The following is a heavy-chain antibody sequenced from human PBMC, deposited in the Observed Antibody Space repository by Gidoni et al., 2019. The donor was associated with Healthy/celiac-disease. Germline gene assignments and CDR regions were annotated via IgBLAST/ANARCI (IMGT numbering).Heavy chain of an antibody. Sequence: QVQLVQSGAEVQNPGSSVKVSCQASGGTFRRSASRWVRPAPGQGLEWTGGIIPSFGTANYDQKVQGRVTITADESTSTAYMELSSLRSEDTVVYYCAREKQKPGRAAADRGRTSYYGMDVWGQGTMVTVSS. CDR3: AREKQKPGRAAADRGRTSYYGMDV. CDR1: GGTFRRSA. CDR2: IIPSFGTA. V-gene: IGHV1-69*01. D-gene: IGHD6-13*01. J-gene: IGHJ6*02.